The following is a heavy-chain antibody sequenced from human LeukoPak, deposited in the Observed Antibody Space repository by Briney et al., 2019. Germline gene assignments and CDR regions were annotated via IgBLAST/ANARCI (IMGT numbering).Heavy chain of an antibody. CDR3: ARDERVVVVPAAAMRRGWFDP. Sequence: GGSLRLSCAASGFTFSSYSMYWVRQAPGKGLEWVSSISSSSSYIYYADSVKGRFTISRDNAKNSLYLQMNSLRAEDTAVYYCARDERVVVVPAAAMRRGWFDPWGQGTLVTVSS. CDR1: GFTFSSYS. D-gene: IGHD2-2*01. J-gene: IGHJ5*02. V-gene: IGHV3-21*01. CDR2: ISSSSSYI.